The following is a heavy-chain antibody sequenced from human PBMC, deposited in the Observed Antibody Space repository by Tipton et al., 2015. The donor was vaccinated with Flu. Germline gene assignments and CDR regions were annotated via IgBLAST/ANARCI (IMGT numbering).Heavy chain of an antibody. CDR1: GYSISSRYY. V-gene: IGHV4-38-2*02. J-gene: IGHJ4*02. D-gene: IGHD3-10*01. CDR2: VYHGGTT. Sequence: TLSLTCTVSGYSISSRYYWGWIRQPPGKGLERIGCVYHGGTTYYNPSLKSRVAISLDTFQNQFSLKLTSVTAADTAVYYCATTTYYYGSGSHDYWGQGSLVTVSS. CDR3: ATTTYYYGSGSHDY.